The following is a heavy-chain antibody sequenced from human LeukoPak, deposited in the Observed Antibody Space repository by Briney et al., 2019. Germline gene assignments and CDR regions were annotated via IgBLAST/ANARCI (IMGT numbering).Heavy chain of an antibody. J-gene: IGHJ6*03. D-gene: IGHD3-10*01. V-gene: IGHV3-53*01. CDR1: GFTVSSNY. CDR3: ARVLSGRGSLYDYYYYMDV. CDR2: TCSGGRT. Sequence: GGSLRLSCAASGFTVSSNYMSWVRQAPGQGLELVSVTCSGGRTYYADSVKGRFTISRDISKNTLYLQMNSLRAEDTAVYYCARVLSGRGSLYDYYYYMDVWGKGTTVTISS.